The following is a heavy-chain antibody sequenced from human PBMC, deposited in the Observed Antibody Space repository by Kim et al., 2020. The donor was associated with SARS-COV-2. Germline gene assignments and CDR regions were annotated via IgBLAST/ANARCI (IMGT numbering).Heavy chain of an antibody. CDR1: GGSISSSNW. CDR2: IYHSGST. V-gene: IGHV4-4*02. CDR3: ARVYSGSYFVIDY. D-gene: IGHD1-26*01. Sequence: SETLSLTCAVSGGSISSSNWWSWVRQPPGKGLEWIGEIYHSGSTNYNPSLKSRVTISVDKSKNQFSLKLSSVTAADTAVYYCARVYSGSYFVIDYWGQGTLVTVSS. J-gene: IGHJ4*02.